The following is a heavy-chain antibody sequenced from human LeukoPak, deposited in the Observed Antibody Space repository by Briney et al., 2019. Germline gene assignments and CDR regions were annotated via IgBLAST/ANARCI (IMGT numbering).Heavy chain of an antibody. Sequence: PGGSLRLSCTTSGFTFGDYAMSWVRQAPGKGLEWVSAISGSGGSTYYADSVKGRFTISRDNSKNTLYLQMNSLRAEDTAVYYCAKQPAAIWGPLFDYWGQGTLVTVSS. CDR2: ISGSGGST. CDR3: AKQPAAIWGPLFDY. D-gene: IGHD2-2*01. CDR1: GFTFGDYA. V-gene: IGHV3-23*01. J-gene: IGHJ4*02.